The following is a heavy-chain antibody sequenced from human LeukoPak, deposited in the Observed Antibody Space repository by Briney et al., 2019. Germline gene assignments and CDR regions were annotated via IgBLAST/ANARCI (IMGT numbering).Heavy chain of an antibody. J-gene: IGHJ4*02. D-gene: IGHD3-22*01. CDR2: IYSGGKT. CDR1: GFTVSSNS. CDR3: ARRAGDYSHPYDY. V-gene: IGHV3-53*01. Sequence: GGSLRLSCKVSGFTVSSNSWSWVRQAPGKGLEWVSFIYSGGKTHSSDSVKGRFTISRDNSKNTLYLQMSSLRAEDTAVYYCARRAGDYSHPYDYWGQGTLVTVSS.